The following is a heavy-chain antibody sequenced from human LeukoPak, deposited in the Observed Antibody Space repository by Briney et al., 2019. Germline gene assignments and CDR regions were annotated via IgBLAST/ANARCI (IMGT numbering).Heavy chain of an antibody. CDR2: ISYSGGT. V-gene: IGHV4-59*01. D-gene: IGHD3-22*01. CDR1: GASISTYY. CDR3: ARVPDTSGYFYYFDY. J-gene: IGHJ4*02. Sequence: SETLSLTCTASGASISTYYWGWIRQPPEKRPEWIGHISYSGGTNYNPSLKSRVTISMDTSKNQFSLNLSSVTAADTAVYYCARVPDTSGYFYYFDYWGRGTLVTVSS.